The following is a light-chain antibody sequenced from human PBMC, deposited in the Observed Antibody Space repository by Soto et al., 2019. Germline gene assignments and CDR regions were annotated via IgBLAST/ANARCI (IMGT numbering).Light chain of an antibody. V-gene: IGKV3-15*01. CDR2: GAS. CDR3: QQYNNWPPIT. J-gene: IGKJ5*01. Sequence: MTQSPSTLSASEGDRATLSCRASQSVSSNYLAWYQQKLGQAPRLLIYGASTRATGIPARFSGSGSGTEFTLTISSLQSEDFAVYYCQQYNNWPPITFGQGTRLEIK. CDR1: QSVSSN.